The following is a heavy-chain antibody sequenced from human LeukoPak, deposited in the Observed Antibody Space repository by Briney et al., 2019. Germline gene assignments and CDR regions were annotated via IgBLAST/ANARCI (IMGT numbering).Heavy chain of an antibody. CDR2: IIPILGTA. V-gene: IGHV1-69*05. CDR1: GGTFSSYA. CDR3: VRDLGWRWLPYLYYYYHGDV. J-gene: IGHJ6*03. D-gene: IGHD5-24*01. Sequence: GASVKVSCKASGGTFSSYAISWVRQAPGQGLEWMGGIIPILGTANSQPKFQGGVTTTTKESTSTGYMELRSWRSEEPVVIYWVRDLGWRWLPYLYYYYHGDVWGKGTTVTVSS.